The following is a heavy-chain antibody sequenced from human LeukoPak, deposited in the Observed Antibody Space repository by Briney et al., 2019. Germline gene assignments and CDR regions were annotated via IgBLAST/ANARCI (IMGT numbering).Heavy chain of an antibody. CDR1: GFTFSSYG. Sequence: GRSLRLSCAASGFTFSSYGMHWVRQAPGKGLEWVAVIWYDGSNKYYADSVKGRFTISRDNSKNTLYLQMNSLRAEDTAVYYCARDWNDDYFDYWGQGTLVTVSS. J-gene: IGHJ4*02. D-gene: IGHD1-1*01. CDR3: ARDWNDDYFDY. V-gene: IGHV3-33*01. CDR2: IWYDGSNK.